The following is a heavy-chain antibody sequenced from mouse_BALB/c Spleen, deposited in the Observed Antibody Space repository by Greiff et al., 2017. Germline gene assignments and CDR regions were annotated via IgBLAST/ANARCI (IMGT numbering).Heavy chain of an antibody. V-gene: IGHV1-87*01. CDR1: GYTFTSYW. Sequence: VQLQESGAELARPGASVKLSCKASGYTFTSYWMQWVKQRPGQGLEWIGAIYPGDGDTRYTQKFKGKATLTVDKSSSTAYMQLSSLTSEDSAVYYCATYYGNYDWFAYWGQGTLVTVSA. D-gene: IGHD2-1*01. CDR2: IYPGDGDT. CDR3: ATYYGNYDWFAY. J-gene: IGHJ3*01.